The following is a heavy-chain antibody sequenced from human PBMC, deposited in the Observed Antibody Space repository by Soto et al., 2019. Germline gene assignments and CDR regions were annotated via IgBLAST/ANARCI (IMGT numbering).Heavy chain of an antibody. Sequence: SETLSLTCTVSGGSITSGDYYWSWIRQPPGKGLEWIGYIYYSGSTYYNPSLKSRITMSADTSKNQLSLNLSSVTAADTAVYYCARRLAVVITTGYYYYGMDVWGQGTTVTVSS. CDR2: IYYSGST. J-gene: IGHJ6*02. D-gene: IGHD3-22*01. CDR3: ARRLAVVITTGYYYYGMDV. CDR1: GGSITSGDYY. V-gene: IGHV4-30-4*01.